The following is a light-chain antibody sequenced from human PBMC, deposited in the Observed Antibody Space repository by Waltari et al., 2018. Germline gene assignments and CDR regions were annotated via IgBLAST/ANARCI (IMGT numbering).Light chain of an antibody. CDR2: WAS. V-gene: IGKV4-1*01. CDR3: QQYYSAPLT. CDR1: QSVLYDSNNKNY. J-gene: IGKJ4*01. Sequence: DIVMTQSPDSLAVSLGERATIDCKSSQSVLYDSNNKNYLAWYQQKPGQPPKLLIYWASTRESGVPDRFSGSGSGTDFTLTISSLQAEDVAVYYCQQYYSAPLTFGEGTQVAI.